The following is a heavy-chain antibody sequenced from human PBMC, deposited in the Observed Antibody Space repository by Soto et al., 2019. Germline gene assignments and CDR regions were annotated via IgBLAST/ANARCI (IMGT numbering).Heavy chain of an antibody. Sequence: EVQLLESGGKLVQPGGSLTLSCAASGFTFSTYAMAWVRQAPGKGLEWVSGVSASGLNTDYADPVKGRFYISRDNSKNTVSMHMNRLRAEDTALYYWAKDRPRRTAGYFFEYWGQGTPVTVSS. CDR3: AKDRPRRTAGYFFEY. J-gene: IGHJ4*02. V-gene: IGHV3-23*01. D-gene: IGHD1-1*01. CDR1: GFTFSTYA. CDR2: VSASGLNT.